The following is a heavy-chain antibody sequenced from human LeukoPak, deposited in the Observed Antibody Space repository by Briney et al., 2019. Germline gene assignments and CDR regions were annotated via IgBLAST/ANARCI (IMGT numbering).Heavy chain of an antibody. J-gene: IGHJ6*02. D-gene: IGHD4-17*01. CDR2: INPNSGGT. V-gene: IGHV1-2*02. CDR1: GYTFTGYY. Sequence: ASVKVSCKASGYTFTGYYMHWVRQAPGQGLEWMGWINPNSGGTNYAQKFQGRVTMTRDTSISTAYMELSRLRSDDTAVYYCARDDYGDYVGNYYYYGMDVWGQGTTVTVSS. CDR3: ARDDYGDYVGNYYYYGMDV.